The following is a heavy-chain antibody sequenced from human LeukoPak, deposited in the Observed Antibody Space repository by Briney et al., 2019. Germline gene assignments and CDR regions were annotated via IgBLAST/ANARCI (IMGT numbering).Heavy chain of an antibody. CDR3: AKAIHSSSSGVVDY. Sequence: GGSLRLSCAASGFTFSSYSMNWVRQAPGKGLEWVSSISSSSSYIYYADSVKGRFTISRDNAKNSLYLQMNSLRAEDTAVYYCAKAIHSSSSGVVDYWGQGTLVTVSS. CDR1: GFTFSSYS. J-gene: IGHJ4*02. CDR2: ISSSSSYI. V-gene: IGHV3-21*01. D-gene: IGHD6-6*01.